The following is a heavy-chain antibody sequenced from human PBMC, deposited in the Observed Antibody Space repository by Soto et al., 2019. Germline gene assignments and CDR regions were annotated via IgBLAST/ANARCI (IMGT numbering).Heavy chain of an antibody. V-gene: IGHV1-3*01. J-gene: IGHJ6*02. D-gene: IGHD2-2*01. CDR1: GYIFTSYA. Sequence: QVQLVQSGAEVKKPGASVKVSCKTSGYIFTSYAMHWVRQAPGQRLEWMGWINGGNGNTKYSQKFQGRVTITRDTSASTAYMELSSLRSEDTAVYYCARENQPRGLYCYYNGVDVWGQGTTVTVSS. CDR3: ARENQPRGLYCYYNGVDV. CDR2: INGGNGNT.